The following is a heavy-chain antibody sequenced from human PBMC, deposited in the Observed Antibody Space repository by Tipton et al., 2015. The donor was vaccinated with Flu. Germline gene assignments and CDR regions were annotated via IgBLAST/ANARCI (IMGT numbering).Heavy chain of an antibody. V-gene: IGHV3-7*01. Sequence: QLVQSGGGLVQPGGSLRLSCAASGFTFSNYWMAWVRQAPGKGLGWVASIKQDGSETSYVDIVKGRFTISRDNARNSLSLQMKSLRAEDTAVYYCGKFQRGTATSYWGQGTLVTVSS. J-gene: IGHJ4*02. D-gene: IGHD3-16*01. CDR3: GKFQRGTATSY. CDR2: IKQDGSET. CDR1: GFTFSNYW.